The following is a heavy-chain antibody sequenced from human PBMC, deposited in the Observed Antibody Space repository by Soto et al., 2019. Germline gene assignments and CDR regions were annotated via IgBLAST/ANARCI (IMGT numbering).Heavy chain of an antibody. CDR1: GFSLSTSGVG. Sequence: QITLKQSGPPLVKPRQTLTLTCTFSGFSLSTSGVGVGWIRQPPGKALEWLALIYWDDDKRYSPSLKSRLTITKDTSKNQMVLTMTNMDPVDTATYYCAHRLSCSSTSCCSGFDPWGQGTLVTVSS. D-gene: IGHD2-2*01. V-gene: IGHV2-5*02. CDR3: AHRLSCSSTSCCSGFDP. CDR2: IYWDDDK. J-gene: IGHJ5*02.